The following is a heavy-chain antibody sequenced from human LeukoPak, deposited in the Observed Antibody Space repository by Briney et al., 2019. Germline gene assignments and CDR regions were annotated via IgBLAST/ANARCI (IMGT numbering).Heavy chain of an antibody. Sequence: SETLSLTCTVSGGSISSSSYYWGWIRQPPGKGLEWIGSIYYSGSTYYNPSLKSRVTISVDTSKNQFSLKLSSVTAADTAVYYCARDSAAGDFDYWGQGTLVTVSS. V-gene: IGHV4-39*02. CDR1: GGSISSSSYY. CDR3: ARDSAAGDFDY. J-gene: IGHJ4*02. CDR2: IYYSGST. D-gene: IGHD6-13*01.